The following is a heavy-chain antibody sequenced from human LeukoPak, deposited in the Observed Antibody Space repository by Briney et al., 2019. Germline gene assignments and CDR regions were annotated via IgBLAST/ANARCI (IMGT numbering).Heavy chain of an antibody. CDR1: GFTFSSYW. Sequence: GGSLRLSCVASGFTFSSYWMHWVRQDPRKGLVWVSRINGDGRNINYADSVRGRFTISRDNAKNTLYLQMNTLRVEDTAVYYCARSTGALDYWGQGTLVTVSS. CDR2: INGDGRNI. CDR3: ARSTGALDY. V-gene: IGHV3-74*01. J-gene: IGHJ4*02.